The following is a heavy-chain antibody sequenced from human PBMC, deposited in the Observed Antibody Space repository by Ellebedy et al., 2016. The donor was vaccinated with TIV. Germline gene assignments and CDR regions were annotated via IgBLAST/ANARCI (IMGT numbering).Heavy chain of an antibody. V-gene: IGHV1-18*04. CDR3: ARDQRQWLIDAFDI. J-gene: IGHJ3*02. D-gene: IGHD6-19*01. Sequence: ASVKVSXXTSGYTFVSYGISWLRQVPGQGLDWMGWISPSNDDTKYPDEVKGRITLTTETSTSTVYMELKSLTSDDTAVYYCARDQRQWLIDAFDIWGQGTKVTVSS. CDR2: ISPSNDDT. CDR1: GYTFVSYG.